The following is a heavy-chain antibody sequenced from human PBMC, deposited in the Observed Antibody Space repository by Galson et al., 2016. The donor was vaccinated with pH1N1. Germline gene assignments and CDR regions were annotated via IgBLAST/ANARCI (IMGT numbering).Heavy chain of an antibody. V-gene: IGHV2-5*08. J-gene: IGHJ3*01. CDR3: AHREVMITNAFDF. D-gene: IGHD3-10*01. CDR2: IYWDDDK. Sequence: PALVKPPQTLTLTCTFSGFSINSSGMGVGWIRQPPGQALEWPAVIYWDDDKRYSLSLKSRLTISKDTSKNQVVLTMTNMDPVDTGTYYCAHREVMITNAFDFWGRGTMVTVSS. CDR1: GFSINSSGMG.